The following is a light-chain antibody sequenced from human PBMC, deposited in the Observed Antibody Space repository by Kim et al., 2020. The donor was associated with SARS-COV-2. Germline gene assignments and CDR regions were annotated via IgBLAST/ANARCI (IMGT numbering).Light chain of an antibody. CDR3: QQMNYFPLT. Sequence: DIQMTQSPSFVSASVGDTVTITCRASQHLSRWLAWYQQKPGKAPKLLIYGISSLQSGVPSRFSGSGSGTDFTLTISSLQTEDFATYYCQQMNYFPLTFGGGTKLEI. CDR1: QHLSRW. V-gene: IGKV1D-12*01. CDR2: GIS. J-gene: IGKJ4*01.